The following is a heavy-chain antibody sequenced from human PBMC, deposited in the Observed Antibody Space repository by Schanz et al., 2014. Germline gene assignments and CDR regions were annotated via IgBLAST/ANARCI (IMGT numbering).Heavy chain of an antibody. D-gene: IGHD2-15*01. CDR2: ISTFRNEDA. CDR3: ARGFGVRDR. J-gene: IGHJ4*02. Sequence: QVQLVQSGAEVKKPGASVRVSCKASGYTFTTYGISWVRQAPGQGPEFMGWISTFRNEDANSAQMFQGRLTMTTDTSTSTAYMELRSLRSDDTAVDCCARGFGVRDRWGQGTLVIVSS. CDR1: GYTFTTYG. V-gene: IGHV1-18*01.